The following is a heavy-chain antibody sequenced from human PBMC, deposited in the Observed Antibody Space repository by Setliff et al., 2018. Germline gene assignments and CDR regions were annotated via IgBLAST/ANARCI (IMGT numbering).Heavy chain of an antibody. CDR2: FDLEDGET. J-gene: IGHJ3*02. CDR1: GSTLTELS. Sequence: ASVKVSCKVSGSTLTELSMHWVRRAPGKGLEWMGGFDLEDGETIYAQKFQGRVTMTEDTSTDTAYMELSSLRSEDTAVYYCVTDQKWLVLSSGHDAFDIWGQGTMVTVSS. CDR3: VTDQKWLVLSSGHDAFDI. D-gene: IGHD6-19*01. V-gene: IGHV1-24*01.